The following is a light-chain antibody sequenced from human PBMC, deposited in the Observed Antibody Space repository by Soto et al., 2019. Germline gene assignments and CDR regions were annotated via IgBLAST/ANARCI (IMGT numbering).Light chain of an antibody. V-gene: IGLV3-21*02. CDR1: NIGSKS. J-gene: IGLJ2*01. CDR2: VDS. CDR3: QVWDSSSDPVV. Sequence: SYELTQPPSVSVAPGQTARITCGGNNIGSKSVHWYQQKPGQAPVLVVYVDSDRPSGIPERFSGSNSGNTATLTSSRVEAGDDADYYCQVWDSSSDPVVFGGGTKLTVL.